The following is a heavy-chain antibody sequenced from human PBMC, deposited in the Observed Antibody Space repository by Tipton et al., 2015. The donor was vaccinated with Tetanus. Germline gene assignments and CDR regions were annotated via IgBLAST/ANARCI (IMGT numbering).Heavy chain of an antibody. CDR2: IRVSGDYT. D-gene: IGHD6-19*01. V-gene: IGHV3-23*01. CDR3: ARVAVAGIYYFDY. J-gene: IGHJ4*02. Sequence: SLRLSCAASGFTFSSYAMSWVRQAPGKGLEWVSSIRVSGDYTHYADSVKGRFSISRDNSEDTIYLQMNSLRADDTAVYYRARVAVAGIYYFDYWGQGTLVTVSS. CDR1: GFTFSSYA.